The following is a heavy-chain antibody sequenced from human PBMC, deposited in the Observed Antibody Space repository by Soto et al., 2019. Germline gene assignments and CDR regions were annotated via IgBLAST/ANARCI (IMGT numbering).Heavy chain of an antibody. CDR2: INAGNGNT. J-gene: IGHJ3*02. CDR1: GYTFASYA. Sequence: GASVKVSCKASGYTFASYAMHWVRQAPGQRLEWMGWINAGNGNTKYSQKFQGRVTITRDTSASTAYMELSSLRSEDTAVYYCARLRLSYAFDIWGQGTMVTVSS. CDR3: ARLRLSYAFDI. V-gene: IGHV1-3*01. D-gene: IGHD5-12*01.